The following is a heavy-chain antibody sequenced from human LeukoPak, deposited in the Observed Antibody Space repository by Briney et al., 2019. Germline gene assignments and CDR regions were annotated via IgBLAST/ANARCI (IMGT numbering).Heavy chain of an antibody. CDR2: INHSGST. CDR3: ARGPIYIAAAAYFDY. CDR1: GGSIGSVTW. Sequence: PSETLSLTCTVSGGSIGSVTWWSWVRQPPGKGLEWIGEINHSGSTNYNPSLKSRVTISVDTSKNQFSLKLSSVTAADTAVYYCARGPIYIAAAAYFDYWAREPWSPSPQ. J-gene: IGHJ4*02. D-gene: IGHD6-13*01. V-gene: IGHV4-4*02.